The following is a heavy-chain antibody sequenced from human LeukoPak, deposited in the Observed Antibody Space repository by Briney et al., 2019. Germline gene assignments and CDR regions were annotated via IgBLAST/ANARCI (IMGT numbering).Heavy chain of an antibody. J-gene: IGHJ5*02. CDR3: ARGYYGSGSIAALGSSDP. CDR2: INHSGST. D-gene: IGHD3-10*01. CDR1: GGSVSGYS. V-gene: IGHV4-34*01. Sequence: SSETLCLTCSVYGGSVSGYSWSWVRQPPGKGLEWIGEINHSGSTNYNPSLKSRVTISVDTSKNQFSLKLSSVTAADTAVYYCARGYYGSGSIAALGSSDPWGAGALVTVSS.